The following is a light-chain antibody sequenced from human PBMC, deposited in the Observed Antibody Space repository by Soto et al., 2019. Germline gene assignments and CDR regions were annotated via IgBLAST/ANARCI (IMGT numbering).Light chain of an antibody. CDR3: MQGAHWPLT. CDR1: QSLVYSDGNTY. Sequence: DVGMTQSPLSLPVTLGQPASISCRSSQSLVYSDGNTYLSWFQQRPGQSPRRLIYKVSNRDSGVPDRFSGSGSVTDFTLKISRVEAEDVGVYYCMQGAHWPLTFGGGTKVEIK. J-gene: IGKJ4*01. CDR2: KVS. V-gene: IGKV2-30*01.